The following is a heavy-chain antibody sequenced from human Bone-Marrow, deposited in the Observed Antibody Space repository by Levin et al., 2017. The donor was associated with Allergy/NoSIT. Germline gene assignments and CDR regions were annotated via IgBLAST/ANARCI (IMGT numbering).Heavy chain of an antibody. CDR3: ARGKGYGSGRNYMDV. CDR1: GGSMSGYF. CDR2: IYYSGST. Sequence: PSETLSLTCTVSGGSMSGYFWNWIRQAPGKGLEWIGYIYYSGSTNFNPSLKSRLTISVDTSKKQFSLNLSSVTAADTAIYYCARGKGYGSGRNYMDVWGKGTTVTVSS. J-gene: IGHJ6*03. V-gene: IGHV4-59*01. D-gene: IGHD3-10*01.